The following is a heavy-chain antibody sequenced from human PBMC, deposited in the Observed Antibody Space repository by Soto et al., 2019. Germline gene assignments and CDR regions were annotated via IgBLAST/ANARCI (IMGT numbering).Heavy chain of an antibody. D-gene: IGHD2-21*02. CDR2: IYYSGNT. CDR1: GGSISSSY. Sequence: SETLSLTCTVSGGTVSGGSISSSYWSWIRQPPGEGLEWVGYIYYSGNTNYNPSLRSRVTISLNTSKNQFSLNLNSVTAADTAIYYCARWTYCGGDCYWLDFWGQGTLVTVSS. CDR3: ARWTYCGGDCYWLDF. V-gene: IGHV4-59*01. J-gene: IGHJ4*02.